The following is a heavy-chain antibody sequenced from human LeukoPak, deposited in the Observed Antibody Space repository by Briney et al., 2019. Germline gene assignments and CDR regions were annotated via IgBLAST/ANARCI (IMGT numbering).Heavy chain of an antibody. CDR2: ISYDGSNK. J-gene: IGHJ4*02. D-gene: IGHD1-26*01. CDR3: ARDSGSYLGDY. CDR1: GFTFSSYA. V-gene: IGHV3-30-3*01. Sequence: GGSLRLSCAASGFTFSSYAMHWVRQAPGKGLEWVAVISYDGSNKYYADSVKGRFTISRDNSKNTLNLQMNSLRAEDTAVYYCARDSGSYLGDYWGQGTLVTVSS.